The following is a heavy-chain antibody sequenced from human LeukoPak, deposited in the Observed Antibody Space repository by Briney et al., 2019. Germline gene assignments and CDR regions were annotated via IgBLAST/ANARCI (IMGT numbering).Heavy chain of an antibody. CDR2: IYYNGNT. Sequence: PSETPSLTCTVSGGSITSYYWTWIRQPPGKGLEWIGYIYYNGNTNYNPSLKSRVTISVDTSKNQFSLKLSSVTAADTAVYYCARDGYNSWGAFDVWGQGTMVTVSS. CDR3: ARDGYNSWGAFDV. CDR1: GGSITSYY. V-gene: IGHV4-59*01. D-gene: IGHD5-24*01. J-gene: IGHJ3*01.